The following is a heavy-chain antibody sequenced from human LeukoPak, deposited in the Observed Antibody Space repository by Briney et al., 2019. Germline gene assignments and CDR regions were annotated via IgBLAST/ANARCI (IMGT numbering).Heavy chain of an antibody. CDR3: ARPGLARNWFDP. J-gene: IGHJ5*02. CDR1: GYTFTSYY. D-gene: IGHD3-3*02. Sequence: ASVKVSCKASGYTFTSYYMHWVRQAPGQGLEWMGIINPSGGSTSYAQKFQGRVTMTRDTSISTAYMELSRLRSDDTAVYYCARPGLARNWFDPWGQGTLVTVSS. V-gene: IGHV1-46*01. CDR2: INPSGGST.